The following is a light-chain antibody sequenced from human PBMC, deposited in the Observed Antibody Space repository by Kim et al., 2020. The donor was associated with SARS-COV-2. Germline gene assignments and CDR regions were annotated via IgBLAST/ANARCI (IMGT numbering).Light chain of an antibody. CDR3: NSRDSSGNHLV. J-gene: IGLJ2*01. V-gene: IGLV3-19*01. CDR1: SLRSYF. Sequence: ALGQTVRLTCQGDSLRSYFASWYQQKPGQAPVLVIYGKNNRPSGIPDRFSGSSSGNAASLTITGAQAEDEADYYCNSRDSSGNHLVVGGGTQLTVL. CDR2: GKN.